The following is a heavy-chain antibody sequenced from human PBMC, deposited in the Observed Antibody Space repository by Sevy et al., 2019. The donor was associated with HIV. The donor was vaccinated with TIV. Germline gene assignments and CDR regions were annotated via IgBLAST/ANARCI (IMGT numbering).Heavy chain of an antibody. V-gene: IGHV4-61*01. Sequence: SETLSLTCSVSGVSITSGNSYWSWIRQPPGKGLEWIGYIFYNGITNYNPTLESRVTMSVDTSNSQFSLSLSSVTAADTAVYYCARGLNYYVSGSFDYWGQGTLVTVSS. CDR3: ARGLNYYVSGSFDY. CDR1: GVSITSGNSY. D-gene: IGHD3-10*01. CDR2: IFYNGIT. J-gene: IGHJ4*02.